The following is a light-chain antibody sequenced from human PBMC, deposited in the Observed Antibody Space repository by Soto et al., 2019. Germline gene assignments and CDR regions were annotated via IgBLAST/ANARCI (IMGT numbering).Light chain of an antibody. CDR3: QSYDTCLSGSVV. V-gene: IGLV1-40*01. CDR2: GHN. CDR1: SSNIGTGYD. J-gene: IGLJ2*01. Sequence: QSVLTQPPSVSGAPGQRVTISCTGSSSNIGTGYDVHWYQQLPGTAPKLLIYGHNNRPSGVPDRFSASKSGTSASLAITGLQAEDEADYYCQSYDTCLSGSVVFGGGTKLTVL.